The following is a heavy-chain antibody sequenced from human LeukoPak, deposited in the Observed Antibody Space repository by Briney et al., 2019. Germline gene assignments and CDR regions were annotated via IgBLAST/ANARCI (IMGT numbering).Heavy chain of an antibody. V-gene: IGHV4-59*08. J-gene: IGHJ4*02. D-gene: IGHD3-16*01. CDR2: IYYSGST. CDR3: ARHWGDHAHFDY. Sequence: PSETLSLTCTVSGGSISSYYWSWIRQPPGKGLEWIGSIYYSGSTYYNPSLKSRVTISVDTSKNQLSLKLSAVTAADTAVYYCARHWGDHAHFDYWGQGTLVTVSS. CDR1: GGSISSYY.